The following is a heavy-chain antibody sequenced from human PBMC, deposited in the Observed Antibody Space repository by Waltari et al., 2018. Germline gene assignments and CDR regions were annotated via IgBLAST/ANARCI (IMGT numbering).Heavy chain of an antibody. CDR2: MNPKSGKT. J-gene: IGHJ6*04. V-gene: IGHV1-8*03. CDR1: GYIFIGHA. D-gene: IGHD1-26*01. Sequence: QVQLVQSGAEVNKPGSSVGVSCKASGYIFIGHAINWVRQAAGLGLEWMGWMNPKSGKTAYAQKFQGRVTISRDTSVSTAYMELTRLTSDDTAVYYCARVADDGIPYFFLDVWGKGTTVTVSA. CDR3: ARVADDGIPYFFLDV.